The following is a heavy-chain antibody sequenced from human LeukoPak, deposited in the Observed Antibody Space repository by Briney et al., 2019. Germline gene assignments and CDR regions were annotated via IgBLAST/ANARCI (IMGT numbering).Heavy chain of an antibody. V-gene: IGHV3-23*01. J-gene: IGHJ4*02. Sequence: QPGGSLRLSCAASGFTFSSYGMSWVRQAPGKGLEWVSAISGSGGSTYYADSVKGRFTISRDNAKNSLYLQMNSLRAEDTAVYYCARDDIVATIPYYFDYWGQGTLVTVSS. CDR2: ISGSGGST. D-gene: IGHD5-12*01. CDR3: ARDDIVATIPYYFDY. CDR1: GFTFSSYG.